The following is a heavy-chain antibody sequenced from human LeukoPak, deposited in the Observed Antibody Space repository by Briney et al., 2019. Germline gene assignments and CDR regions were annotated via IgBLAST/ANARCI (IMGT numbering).Heavy chain of an antibody. CDR3: ARILEGSGATFGI. Sequence: SETLSLTCTVSGGSISGYYWSWIRQPPGEGLEWVAYIYYTSGRTNYNPSLKSRVTILVDTSKNQFSLKLSSVTAADTAMYYCARILEGSGATFGIWGQGTMVTVSS. CDR2: IYYTSGRT. V-gene: IGHV4-59*01. CDR1: GGSISGYY. D-gene: IGHD1-1*01. J-gene: IGHJ3*02.